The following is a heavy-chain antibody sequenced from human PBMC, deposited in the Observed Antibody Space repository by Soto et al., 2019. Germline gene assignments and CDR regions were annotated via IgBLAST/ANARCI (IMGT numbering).Heavy chain of an antibody. CDR1: VFTFSSYG. Sequence: VQLVESGGGVVQPGRSLRLSCAASVFTFSSYGMHWVRHAPGKGLACVAVISYDGSIINYADSAKGRFTISRDKFKDTLYPKITSMRAEDTAVYDCAKDFTTVVRWRASGSDYWGQGTLVTVSS. V-gene: IGHV3-30*18. D-gene: IGHD4-17*01. CDR2: ISYDGSII. J-gene: IGHJ4*02. CDR3: AKDFTTVVRWRASGSDY.